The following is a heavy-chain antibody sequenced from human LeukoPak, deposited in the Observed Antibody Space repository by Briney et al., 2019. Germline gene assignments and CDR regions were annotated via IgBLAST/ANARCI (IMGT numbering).Heavy chain of an antibody. V-gene: IGHV1-8*01. Sequence: ASVTVSCKTSGYTFTSYDLNWVRQAVGQGLEWMGWVNPNSGNTGYAQKFQGRVTMTMDPSISTAYMELSSLRSEDTAVYYCARRSDDYDSSAYYHWGQGTLVTVSS. CDR1: GYTFTSYD. CDR2: VNPNSGNT. D-gene: IGHD3-22*01. J-gene: IGHJ4*02. CDR3: ARRSDDYDSSAYYH.